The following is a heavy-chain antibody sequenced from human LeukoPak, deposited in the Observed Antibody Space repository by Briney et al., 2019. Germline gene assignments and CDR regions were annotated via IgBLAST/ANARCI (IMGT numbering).Heavy chain of an antibody. CDR2: ISYDGSNK. J-gene: IGHJ4*02. CDR1: GITFSYLS. CDR3: ARKGLPDH. V-gene: IGHV3-30-3*01. Sequence: KALKPPWCTSGITFSYLSFPWVRQAPGKGLEWVAVISYDGSNKYYADSVKGRFTISRDNSKNTLYLQMNSLRAEDTAVYYCARKGLPDHWGQGTLVTVSS.